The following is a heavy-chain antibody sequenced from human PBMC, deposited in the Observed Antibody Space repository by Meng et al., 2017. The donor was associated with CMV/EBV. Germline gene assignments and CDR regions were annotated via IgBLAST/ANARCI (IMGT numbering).Heavy chain of an antibody. CDR3: ARGLRMEWPFDY. CDR1: GFTLSSYA. Sequence: GGSLRLSCAASGFTLSSYAMHWVRQAQGKGLEWVAVISYDGSNKYYADSVKGRFTISRDNSKNTLYLQMHSLRAEDTAVYYCARGLRMEWPFDYWGQGTLVTVSS. D-gene: IGHD3-3*01. CDR2: ISYDGSNK. V-gene: IGHV3-30*04. J-gene: IGHJ4*02.